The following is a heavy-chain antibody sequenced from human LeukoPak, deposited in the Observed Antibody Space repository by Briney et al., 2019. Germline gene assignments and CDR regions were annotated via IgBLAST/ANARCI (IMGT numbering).Heavy chain of an antibody. CDR1: GFTFTTYW. CDR3: AKDFLNRRGYCTNGVCCTFFPYPYMDV. D-gene: IGHD2-8*01. Sequence: GGSLRLSCAASGFTFTTYWMSWVRQAPGKGLEWVANINQDGTEKYYADSVKGRFTISRDNSKNTLYLQMNSLRAEDTAVYYCAKDFLNRRGYCTNGVCCTFFPYPYMDVWGKGTTVTVSS. J-gene: IGHJ6*03. V-gene: IGHV3-7*01. CDR2: INQDGTEK.